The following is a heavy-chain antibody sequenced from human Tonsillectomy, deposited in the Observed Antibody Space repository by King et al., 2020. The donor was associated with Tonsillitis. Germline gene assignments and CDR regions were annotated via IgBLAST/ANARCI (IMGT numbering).Heavy chain of an antibody. V-gene: IGHV4-59*01. J-gene: IGHJ4*02. CDR3: ARVPPFSSNKPFDY. CDR2: IYYSGST. CDR1: GGSISSYY. D-gene: IGHD6-13*01. Sequence: QLQESGPGLVKPSETLSLTCTVSGGSISSYYWSWIRQPPGKGLEWIGYIYYSGSTNYNPSLKSRVTISVDTSKNQFSLKLSSVTAADTAVYYCARVPPFSSNKPFDYWGQGTLVTVSS.